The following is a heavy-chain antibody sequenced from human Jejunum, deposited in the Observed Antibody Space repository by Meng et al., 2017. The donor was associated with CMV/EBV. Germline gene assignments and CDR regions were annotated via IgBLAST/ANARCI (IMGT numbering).Heavy chain of an antibody. CDR3: ARVSPGDFDY. D-gene: IGHD7-27*01. CDR2: IYYSGSS. V-gene: IGHV4-30-4*01. Sequence: QVQVQESGPGLVETSATLSLTCAGSGGSISSGGYYWSWVRQPPGKGLEWIVYIYYSGSSYHNPSLKSHVFMSVDTSKNQFSLNLISVTAADTAVYYCARVSPGDFDYWGQGTLATVSS. J-gene: IGHJ4*02. CDR1: GGSISSGGYY.